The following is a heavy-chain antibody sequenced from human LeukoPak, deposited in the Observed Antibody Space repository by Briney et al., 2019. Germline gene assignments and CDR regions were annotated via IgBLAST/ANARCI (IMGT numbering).Heavy chain of an antibody. D-gene: IGHD6-19*01. J-gene: IGHJ4*02. V-gene: IGHV4-59*01. CDR1: GDSISSYY. CDR2: ISYSGST. CDR3: ARDSSGWSPLFDY. Sequence: PSETLSLTCTVSGDSISSYYWSWIRQPPGKGLEWIGYISYSGSTNYNPSLKSRVTIPIDTSKNQFSLRLSSVTAADTAVYYCARDSSGWSPLFDYWGQGTLVTVSS.